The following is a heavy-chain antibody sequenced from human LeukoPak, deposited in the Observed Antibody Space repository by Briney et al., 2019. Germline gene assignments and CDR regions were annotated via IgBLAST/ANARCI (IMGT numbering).Heavy chain of an antibody. CDR2: IIPIFGTA. D-gene: IGHD1-1*01. Sequence: GASVKVSCKASGYTFTSYGISWVRQAPGQGLEWMGGIIPIFGTANYAQKFQGRVTNTADESTSTAYMELSSLRSEDTAVYYCARSVRIVPVYYYYGMDVWGQGTTVTVSS. CDR3: ARSVRIVPVYYYYGMDV. CDR1: GYTFTSYG. V-gene: IGHV1-69*13. J-gene: IGHJ6*02.